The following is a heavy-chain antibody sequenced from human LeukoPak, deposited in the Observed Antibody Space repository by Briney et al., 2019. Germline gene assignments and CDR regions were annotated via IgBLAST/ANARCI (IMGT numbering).Heavy chain of an antibody. CDR3: ATDPYYGSGSYPNWFGP. D-gene: IGHD3-10*01. V-gene: IGHV1-24*01. CDR2: FDPEDGET. Sequence: ASVKVSCKVSGYTLTELSMHWVRQAPGKGLEWMGGFDPEDGETIYAQKFQGRVTMTEDTSTDTAYMELSSLRSEDTAVYYCATDPYYGSGSYPNWFGPLGQGTLVTVSS. CDR1: GYTLTELS. J-gene: IGHJ5*02.